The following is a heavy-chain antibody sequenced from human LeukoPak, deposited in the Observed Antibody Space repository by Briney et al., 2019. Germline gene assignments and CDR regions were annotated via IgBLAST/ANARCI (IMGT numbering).Heavy chain of an antibody. CDR2: IIPIFATA. J-gene: IGHJ5*02. CDR3: ARGLAVATMASWFDP. D-gene: IGHD5-12*01. CDR1: GGTFSNYA. Sequence: SVKVSCKASGGTFSNYAISWVRQAPGQGLEWMGGIIPIFATAKYVQKFQGRVKITADESTSTAYMELSSLRSEDTAVYYCARGLAVATMASWFDPWGQGTLVTVSS. V-gene: IGHV1-69*13.